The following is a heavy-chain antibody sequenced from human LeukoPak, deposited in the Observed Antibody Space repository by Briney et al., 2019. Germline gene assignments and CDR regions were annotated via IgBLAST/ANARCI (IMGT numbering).Heavy chain of an antibody. J-gene: IGHJ3*02. CDR3: ARADYADAFDI. V-gene: IGHV1-2*02. Sequence: ASVKVSCKASGYTFTSYGISWVRQAPGQGLEWMGWINPNSGGTNYAQKFQGRVTMTRDTSISTAYMELFSLRFDDTAVYYCARADYADAFDIWGQGTMVTVSS. D-gene: IGHD4-17*01. CDR2: INPNSGGT. CDR1: GYTFTSYG.